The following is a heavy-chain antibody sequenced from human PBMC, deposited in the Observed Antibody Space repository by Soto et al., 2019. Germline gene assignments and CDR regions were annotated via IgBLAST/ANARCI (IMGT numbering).Heavy chain of an antibody. CDR1: GDSITSGNYY. V-gene: IGHV4-30-4*01. J-gene: IGHJ6*02. Sequence: SETLSLTCTVSGDSITSGNYYWTWIRQPPGKGLEWIGYIFYSGSTFYNPSLQSRVSMSVDTSKNQFSLKLNSVTAADTAVYYCAREDFSYHGLDVWGQGTTVTVSS. CDR2: IFYSGST. CDR3: AREDFSYHGLDV.